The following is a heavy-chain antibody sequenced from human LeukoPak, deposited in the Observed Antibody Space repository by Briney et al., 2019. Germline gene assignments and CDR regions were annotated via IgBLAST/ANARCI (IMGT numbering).Heavy chain of an antibody. CDR3: ARDQNYYDTTSYYGIDF. V-gene: IGHV1-2*02. J-gene: IGHJ4*02. D-gene: IGHD3-22*01. Sequence: ASVKVSCKASRYSFTGYYIHWVRQAPGQGLEWMGWINSNSGATHYAQKFQDRVTMTRDTSISTAYMELSRLRSDDTALYYCARDQNYYDTTSYYGIDFWGQGTLVTVSS. CDR2: INSNSGAT. CDR1: RYSFTGYY.